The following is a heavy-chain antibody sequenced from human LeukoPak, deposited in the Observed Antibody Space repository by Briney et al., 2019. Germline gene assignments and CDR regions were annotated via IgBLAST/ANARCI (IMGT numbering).Heavy chain of an antibody. J-gene: IGHJ4*02. CDR3: ATRGYYDSSVYSTIHQIDY. CDR2: INWNGDST. D-gene: IGHD3-22*01. CDR1: GFTFEDYG. Sequence: GGSLRLSCAASGFTFEDYGMSWVRQAPGKGLEWVSGINWNGDSTGYADSVKGRFTISRDNAKNSLYLQMNSLRAEDTALYYCATRGYYDSSVYSTIHQIDYWGQGTLVTVSS. V-gene: IGHV3-20*04.